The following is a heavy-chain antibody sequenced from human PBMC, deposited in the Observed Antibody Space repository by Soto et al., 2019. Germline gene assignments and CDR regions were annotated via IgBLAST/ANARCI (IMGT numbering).Heavy chain of an antibody. V-gene: IGHV4-30-2*01. CDR3: ARVNPGFRSGFYCCMDV. CDR2: IYHSGST. CDR1: GGSISSGGYS. D-gene: IGHD3-3*01. J-gene: IGHJ6*02. Sequence: PSETLSLTCAVSGGSISSGGYSWSWIRQPPGKGLEWIGYIYHSGSTYYNPSLKSRVTISVDRSKNQFSLKLSSVTAADTAVYYGARVNPGFRSGFYCCMDVWGQGTTVTVSS.